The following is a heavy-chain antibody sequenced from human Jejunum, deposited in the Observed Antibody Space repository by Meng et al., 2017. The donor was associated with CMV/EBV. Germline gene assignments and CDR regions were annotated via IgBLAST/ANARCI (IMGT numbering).Heavy chain of an antibody. V-gene: IGHV3-73*01. CDR1: TFSDST. D-gene: IGHD2-2*01. J-gene: IGHJ4*02. CDR2: IRTKANNYAT. CDR3: VAPSCSSTNCYAADF. Sequence: TFSDSTMHWVRQASGKGLEWVGHIRTKANNYATAYAASVKGRFTISRDDSSSTTYLQLSSVKADDTAVYYCVAPSCSSTNCYAADFWGQGTLVTVSS.